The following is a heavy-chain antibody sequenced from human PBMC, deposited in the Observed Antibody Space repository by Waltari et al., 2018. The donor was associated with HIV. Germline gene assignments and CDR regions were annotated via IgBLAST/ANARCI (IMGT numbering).Heavy chain of an antibody. D-gene: IGHD3-22*01. Sequence: EVQLVESGGTLVQPGRSLRLSCSTSGFTFGDFAIRGGAQAPGKGLEWVGLIRTKTYGGTTEYAASVKGRFSISRDDSKSIAYLQMNSLKTEDTAVYFCSRQHDSSGYYTRGLFYFDYWGQGNLVTVSS. J-gene: IGHJ4*02. CDR3: SRQHDSSGYYTRGLFYFDY. V-gene: IGHV3-49*04. CDR2: IRTKTYGGTT. CDR1: GFTFGDFA.